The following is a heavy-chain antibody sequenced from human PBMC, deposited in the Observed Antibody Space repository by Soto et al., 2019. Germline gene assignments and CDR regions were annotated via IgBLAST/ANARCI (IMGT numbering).Heavy chain of an antibody. J-gene: IGHJ2*01. CDR1: GFTFSSYW. D-gene: IGHD4-17*01. Sequence: EVQLVESGGGLVQPGGSLRLSCAASGFTFSSYWMHWVRQAPGKGLVWVSRINSDGSSTSYADSVKGRFTISRDNAKNTLYLQMNSLRAEDTAVYYCARDQADYGDYETDYWYCDLWGRGTLVTVSS. V-gene: IGHV3-74*01. CDR3: ARDQADYGDYETDYWYCDL. CDR2: INSDGSST.